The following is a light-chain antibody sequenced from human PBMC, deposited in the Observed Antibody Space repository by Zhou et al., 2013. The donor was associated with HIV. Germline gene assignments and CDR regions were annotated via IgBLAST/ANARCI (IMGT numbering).Light chain of an antibody. CDR1: QNVVSN. V-gene: IGKV3-11*01. J-gene: IGKJ5*01. Sequence: EVVMTQSPATLSVSPGERATLSCRASQNVVSNLAWYQQKPGQAPRLLIFDASNRATGIPARFSGSGSGTDFTLTISRLEPEDFAVYYCQQRNSWPITFGQGTRLEIK. CDR3: QQRNSWPIT. CDR2: DAS.